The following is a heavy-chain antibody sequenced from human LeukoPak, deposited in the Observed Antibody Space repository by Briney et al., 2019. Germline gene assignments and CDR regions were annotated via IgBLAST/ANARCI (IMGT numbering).Heavy chain of an antibody. CDR2: ISSSSSTI. Sequence: GGSLRLSCAASGFTFSSYSMNWVRQAPGKGLEWVSYISSSSSTIYYADSVKGRFTISRDNAKNSLYLQMNRLRAEDTAVYYCAGRPGGWGQGTLVTVSS. CDR3: AGRPGG. J-gene: IGHJ4*02. V-gene: IGHV3-48*04. CDR1: GFTFSSYS. D-gene: IGHD3-10*01.